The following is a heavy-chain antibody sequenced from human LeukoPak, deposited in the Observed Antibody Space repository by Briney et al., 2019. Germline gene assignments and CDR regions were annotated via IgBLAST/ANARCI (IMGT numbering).Heavy chain of an antibody. CDR3: ARQGELRRDFDY. V-gene: IGHV5-51*01. CDR2: IYPGDSDT. D-gene: IGHD1-7*01. Sequence: GESLKISWKGSGYSFTSYLIGWVRQMPGKGLEGMGIIYPGDSDTRYSPSFQGQVTMSADKSISTAYMQWSSLKASDTAMYFCARQGELRRDFDYWGQGTLVTVSS. CDR1: GYSFTSYL. J-gene: IGHJ4*02.